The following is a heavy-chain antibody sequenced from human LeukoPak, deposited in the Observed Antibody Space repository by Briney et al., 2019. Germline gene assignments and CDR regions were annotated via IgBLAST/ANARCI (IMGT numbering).Heavy chain of an antibody. CDR1: GGSFSGYY. Sequence: SETLSLTCAVSGGSFSGYYWSWIRQPPGKGLEWIGEINHSGSTNYNPSLKSRVTISVDTSKNQFSLKLSSVTAADTAVYYCASEYQLLTTWGQGTLVTVSS. J-gene: IGHJ5*02. CDR2: INHSGST. D-gene: IGHD2-2*01. V-gene: IGHV4-34*01. CDR3: ASEYQLLTT.